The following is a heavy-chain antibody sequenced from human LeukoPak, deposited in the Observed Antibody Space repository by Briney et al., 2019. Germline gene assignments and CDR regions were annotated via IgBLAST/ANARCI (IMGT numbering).Heavy chain of an antibody. V-gene: IGHV3-11*01. Sequence: PGGSLRLSCAASGFTFSDYYMSWIRQAPGKGLEWVSYISSSGSTIYYADSVKGRFTISRDNAKNSLYLQMNSLRAEDTAVYYCARDSVSSSWYTPYYFDYWGQGTLVTVSS. CDR3: ARDSVSSSWYTPYYFDY. CDR2: ISSSGSTI. J-gene: IGHJ4*02. D-gene: IGHD6-13*01. CDR1: GFTFSDYY.